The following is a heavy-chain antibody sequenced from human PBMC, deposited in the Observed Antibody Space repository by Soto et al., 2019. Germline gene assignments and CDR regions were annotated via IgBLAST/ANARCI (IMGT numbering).Heavy chain of an antibody. CDR3: ASGHDAYKVRY. CDR1: GGSISSGGTGSY. J-gene: IGHJ4*02. V-gene: IGHV4-31*03. Sequence: QVQLQESDPGLVKPSQTLSLTCTVSGGSISSGGTGSYWTWIRQLPGKGLEWIGYIYYTGNTYYNPSLKSRPTISIDTSENQFSLKLTSVTAADTAVYFCASGHDAYKVRYWGQGTLVTVSS. CDR2: IYYTGNT. D-gene: IGHD1-1*01.